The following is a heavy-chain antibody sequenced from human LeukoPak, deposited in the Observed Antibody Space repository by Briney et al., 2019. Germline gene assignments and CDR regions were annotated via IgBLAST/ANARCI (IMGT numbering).Heavy chain of an antibody. V-gene: IGHV1-18*01. J-gene: IGHJ4*02. CDR1: AYTFTSYG. CDR3: ATDSGSYYGY. Sequence: ASVKVSCKSSAYTFTSYGISWVRQAPGQGLEWMGWISAYNGNTNYAQKLQGRVTVTTDTSTGTAYMELRSLRSDDTAVYYCATDSGSYYGYWGQGTLVTVSS. D-gene: IGHD1-26*01. CDR2: ISAYNGNT.